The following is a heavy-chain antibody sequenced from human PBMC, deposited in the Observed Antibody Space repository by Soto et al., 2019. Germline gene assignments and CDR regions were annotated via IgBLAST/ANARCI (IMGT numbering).Heavy chain of an antibody. Sequence: QVQLVQSGAEVRKPGASVTVSCRSSGDXFNDYXIXWVRQAPGQGFEWMGWINPNGGVTKYAQKFQGWVSMTRDTSIRTVYMQLSRLRSDDTAVYYCARESGGATATLDYYYFYMDVWGTGTTVTVSS. CDR3: ARESGGATATLDYYYFYMDV. D-gene: IGHD5-12*01. CDR1: GDXFNDYX. CDR2: INPNGGVT. J-gene: IGHJ6*03. V-gene: IGHV1-2*04.